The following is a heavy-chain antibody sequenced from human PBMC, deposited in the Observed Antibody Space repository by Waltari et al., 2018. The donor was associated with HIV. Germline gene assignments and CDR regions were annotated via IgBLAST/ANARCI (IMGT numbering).Heavy chain of an antibody. CDR3: ARGGSSGYYYG. Sequence: QVQLQESGPGLVKPSETLSLTCSVSGGSISSYYWSWIRQPPGKGLEWIGYIYYSGSTNDNPSRKSRVTISVDTSKNQFSLKLSSVTAADTAVYYCARGGSSGYYYGWGQGTLVTVSS. J-gene: IGHJ4*02. V-gene: IGHV4-59*01. CDR2: IYYSGST. CDR1: GGSISSYY. D-gene: IGHD3-22*01.